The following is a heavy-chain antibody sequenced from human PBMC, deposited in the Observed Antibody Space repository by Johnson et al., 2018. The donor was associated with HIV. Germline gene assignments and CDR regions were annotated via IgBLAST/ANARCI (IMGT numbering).Heavy chain of an antibody. CDR2: IRDDGSNE. CDR1: GFTFNSFG. J-gene: IGHJ3*01. CDR3: ARDNIVATADDAFDV. D-gene: IGHD5-12*01. V-gene: IGHV3-30*02. Sequence: QVQLVESGGGLVKPGGSLSLSCAASGFTFNSFGVHWVRQAPGKGLEWVAFIRDDGSNEDYADSVKGRFTISRDNSKNTLYLQMNSLRAEDTAVYYCARDNIVATADDAFDVWGQGTMVTVSS.